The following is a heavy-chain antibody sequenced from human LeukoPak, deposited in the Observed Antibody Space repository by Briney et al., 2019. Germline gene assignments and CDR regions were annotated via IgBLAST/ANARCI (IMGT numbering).Heavy chain of an antibody. Sequence: PSETLSLTCTVSGGSISSYYWSWIRQPPGKGLEWIGEINHSGSTNYNPSLKSRVTISVDTSKNQFSLKLSSVTAADTAVYYCARAYVTLSGYYRSHYYYYGMDVWGQGTTVTVSS. J-gene: IGHJ6*02. D-gene: IGHD3-3*01. CDR3: ARAYVTLSGYYRSHYYYYGMDV. CDR1: GGSISSYY. V-gene: IGHV4-34*01. CDR2: INHSGST.